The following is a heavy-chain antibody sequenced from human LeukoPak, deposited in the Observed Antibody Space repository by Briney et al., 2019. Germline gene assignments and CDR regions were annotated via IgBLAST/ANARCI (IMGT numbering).Heavy chain of an antibody. J-gene: IGHJ4*02. CDR3: ARVGAAAGAIDY. V-gene: IGHV3-7*01. CDR2: IKQDGSEK. CDR1: GFTLSSYW. D-gene: IGHD6-13*01. Sequence: PGGSLRLSCAASGFTLSSYWMSWVRQAPGKGLEWVANIKQDGSEKYYVDSVKGRFTISRDNAKNSLYLQMNSLRAEDTAVYSCARVGAAAGAIDYWGQGTLVTVSS.